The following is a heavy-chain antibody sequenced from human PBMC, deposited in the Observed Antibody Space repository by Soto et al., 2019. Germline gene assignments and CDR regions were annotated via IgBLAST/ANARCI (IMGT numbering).Heavy chain of an antibody. D-gene: IGHD6-6*01. J-gene: IGHJ6*02. CDR1: MFTFNSYG. V-gene: IGHV3-30*18. CDR2: ISYDGTNK. CDR3: AKGEYSSSYGMDV. Sequence: GWSMKLCSASSMFTFNSYGMHWVRQTPGKGLEWVAVISYDGTNKFYADSVKGRFTISRDNSKSTLYVQMNSLRAEDTAVYYCAKGEYSSSYGMDVWGQGTTVTVSS.